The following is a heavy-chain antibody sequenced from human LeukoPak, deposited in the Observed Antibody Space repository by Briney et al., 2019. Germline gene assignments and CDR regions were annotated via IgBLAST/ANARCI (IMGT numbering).Heavy chain of an antibody. CDR2: ISSGSGYM. CDR3: ARERRWINWFDP. CDR1: GFTFSSNG. J-gene: IGHJ5*02. V-gene: IGHV3-21*01. D-gene: IGHD4-23*01. Sequence: GGSLRLSCAASGFTFSSNGMNWVRQAPGKGLEWVSAISSGSGYMYYADSVKGRFTISRDNAKNSLYLQMNSLRAEDTAVYYCARERRWINWFDPWGQGTLVTVSS.